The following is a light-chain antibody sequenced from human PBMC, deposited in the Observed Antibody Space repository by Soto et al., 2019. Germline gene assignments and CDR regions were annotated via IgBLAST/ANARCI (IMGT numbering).Light chain of an antibody. CDR2: DAS. V-gene: IGKV1-5*01. CDR3: QKYNDYWWT. J-gene: IGKJ1*01. CDR1: QSFTSW. Sequence: GDRVTITCRASQSFTSWLAWYQQKTGKAPKLLIFDASSLKSGVQSRFSGSGSGTDFTLTISSLQPDELATYDCQKYNDYWWTVGQVTKVEIK.